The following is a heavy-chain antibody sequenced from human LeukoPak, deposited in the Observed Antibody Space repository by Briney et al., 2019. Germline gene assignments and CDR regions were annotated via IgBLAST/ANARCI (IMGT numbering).Heavy chain of an antibody. D-gene: IGHD3-22*01. V-gene: IGHV1-2*02. J-gene: IGHJ4*02. CDR1: GGTFSSYA. CDR3: AREYYDSSAYNQEAIDY. Sequence: ASVKVSFKASGGTFSSYAISWVRQAPGQGLEWLGWINPNSGGTNYAQKFQGRVTMTRDTSISTAYMELSRLRSDDTAVYYCAREYYDSSAYNQEAIDYWGQGTLVTVSS. CDR2: INPNSGGT.